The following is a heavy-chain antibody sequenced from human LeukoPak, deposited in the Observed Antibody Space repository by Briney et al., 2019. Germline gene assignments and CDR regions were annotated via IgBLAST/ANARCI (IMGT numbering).Heavy chain of an antibody. CDR1: GGSISSYY. J-gene: IGHJ4*02. CDR3: ASSGSYLEWYFDY. D-gene: IGHD1-26*01. V-gene: IGHV4-59*08. CDR2: IYYSGST. Sequence: SETLSLTCSVSGGSISSYYWSWIRQPPGKGLEWIGYIYYSGSTNYNPSLKSRVTISVDTSKNQFSLKLGSVTAADTAVYYCASSGSYLEWYFDYWGQGTLVTVSS.